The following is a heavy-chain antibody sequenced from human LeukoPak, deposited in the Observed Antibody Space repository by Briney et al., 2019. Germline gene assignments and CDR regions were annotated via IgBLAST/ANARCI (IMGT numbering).Heavy chain of an antibody. D-gene: IGHD3-9*01. J-gene: IGHJ4*02. CDR1: GYTFTGYY. V-gene: IGHV1-2*02. CDR3: ARVNFDWLLSGFDY. Sequence: ASVKVSCKASGYTFTGYYMHWVRQAPGQGLEWMGRISPHTGGTNYAQKFQGRVTMTRDTSISTAYMELSRLRSDDTAVYYCARVNFDWLLSGFDYWGQGTPVTVSS. CDR2: ISPHTGGT.